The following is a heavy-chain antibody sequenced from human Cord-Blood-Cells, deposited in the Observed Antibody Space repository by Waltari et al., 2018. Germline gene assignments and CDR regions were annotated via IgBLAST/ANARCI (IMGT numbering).Heavy chain of an antibody. CDR3: ARAASYYDFWSGYLMGNWFDP. J-gene: IGHJ5*02. D-gene: IGHD3-3*01. V-gene: IGHV4-34*01. CDR1: GGSFSGYY. Sequence: QVQLQQWGAGLLKPSETLSLTCAVYGGSFSGYYWSWIRQPPGKGLEWIGEIHHSGSTNYNPSLKMRVTISVDTSKNQFSLKLSSVTAADTAVYYCARAASYYDFWSGYLMGNWFDPWGQGTLVTVSS. CDR2: IHHSGST.